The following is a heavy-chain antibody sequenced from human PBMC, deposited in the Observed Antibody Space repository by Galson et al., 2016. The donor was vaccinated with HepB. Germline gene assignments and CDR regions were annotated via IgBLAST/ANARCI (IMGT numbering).Heavy chain of an antibody. V-gene: IGHV3-48*03. J-gene: IGHJ6*02. CDR3: ARDASYSDSSGYFHNYYYGMDV. D-gene: IGHD3-22*01. CDR2: IDISGSII. Sequence: SLRLSCAASGFTFSGSYMNWVRQAPGKGLEWVSYIDISGSIIYYADSVKGRFTISRDNAKNSLYLQMNSLRAEDTAVYYCARDASYSDSSGYFHNYYYGMDVWGQGTTVTVS. CDR1: GFTFSGSY.